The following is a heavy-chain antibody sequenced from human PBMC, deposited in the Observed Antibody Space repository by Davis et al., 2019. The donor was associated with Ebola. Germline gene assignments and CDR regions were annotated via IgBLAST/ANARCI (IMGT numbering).Heavy chain of an antibody. D-gene: IGHD4-23*01. CDR3: ARGGYGGNSRAFDI. CDR2: ISADYGDT. V-gene: IGHV1-3*01. CDR1: GYTFTNYA. J-gene: IGHJ3*02. Sequence: AASVKVSCKASGYTFTNYAMHWVRQAPGQRLEWMGWISADYGDTKYSQKFQGRVTITSDTSARTAYMELRSLRSDDTAVYYCARGGYGGNSRAFDIWGQGTMVTVSS.